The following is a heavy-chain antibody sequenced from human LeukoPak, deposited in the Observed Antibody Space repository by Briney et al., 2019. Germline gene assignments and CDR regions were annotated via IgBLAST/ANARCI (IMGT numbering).Heavy chain of an antibody. Sequence: GGSLRLSCAASGFTFSSYGMSWVRQAPGKGLEWVANIKQDGSEKYYVDSVKGRFTISRDNAKNSLYLQMNSLRAEDTAVYYCARTSGSYDAFDIWGQGTMVTVSS. CDR2: IKQDGSEK. CDR1: GFTFSSYG. CDR3: ARTSGSYDAFDI. V-gene: IGHV3-7*01. J-gene: IGHJ3*02. D-gene: IGHD1-26*01.